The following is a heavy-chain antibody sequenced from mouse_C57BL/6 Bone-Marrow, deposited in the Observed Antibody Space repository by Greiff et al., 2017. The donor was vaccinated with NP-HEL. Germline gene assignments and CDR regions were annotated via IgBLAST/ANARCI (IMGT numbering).Heavy chain of an antibody. D-gene: IGHD1-1*01. V-gene: IGHV1-4*01. J-gene: IGHJ2*01. Sequence: QVQLQQSGAELARPGASVKMSCKASGYTFTSYTMHWVKQRPGQGLEWIGDINPSSGSTKYNQKFKDKATLTADKSSSTAYMQLSSLTSEDSAVYYCARRITTVSDDWGQGTTLTVPS. CDR3: ARRITTVSDD. CDR2: INPSSGST. CDR1: GYTFTSYT.